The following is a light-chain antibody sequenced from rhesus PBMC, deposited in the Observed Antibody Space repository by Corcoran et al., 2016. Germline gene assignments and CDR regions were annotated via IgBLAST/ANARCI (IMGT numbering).Light chain of an antibody. J-gene: IGKJ1*01. V-gene: IGKV2-64*01. CDR3: RQGTHWPWA. Sequence: DVVMTQSPLSLPITPGQPASISCRSSQSLVHSNGNTYLSWYQQKPGQPPRLLIYKGSNRDSGVPDRFSGRGAGTDFTLKISRVEAGDVGVYYCRQGTHWPWAFGQGTKVEIK. CDR2: KGS. CDR1: QSLVHSNGNTY.